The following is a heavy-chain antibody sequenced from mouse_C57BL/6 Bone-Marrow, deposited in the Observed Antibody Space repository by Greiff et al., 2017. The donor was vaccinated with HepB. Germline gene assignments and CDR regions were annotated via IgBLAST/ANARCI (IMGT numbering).Heavy chain of an antibody. CDR1: GFTFSSYT. V-gene: IGHV5-9*01. J-gene: IGHJ4*01. CDR3: ARLRITTVVDTDYAMDY. CDR2: ISGGGGNT. D-gene: IGHD1-1*01. Sequence: DVMLVESGGGLVKPGGSLKLSCAASGFTFSSYTMSWVRQTPEQRLEWVATISGGGGNTYYPDSVKGRFTISRDNAKNTLYLQMSSLRSEDTALYYCARLRITTVVDTDYAMDYWGQGTSVTVSS.